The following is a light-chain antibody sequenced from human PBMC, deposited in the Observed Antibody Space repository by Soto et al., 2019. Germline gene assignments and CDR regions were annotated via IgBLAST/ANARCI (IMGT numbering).Light chain of an antibody. V-gene: IGLV2-14*03. CDR3: SSFTASSTVV. CDR2: DVS. Sequence: QSVLTQPASVSGSPGQSITISCTGTSSDVGGYDYVSWYQQHPDKAPKVMIYDVSDRPSGVSSRFCCSKSGNAASLTISRLQAEDEADYYCSSFTASSTVVFGGGTKVTVL. J-gene: IGLJ2*01. CDR1: SSDVGGYDY.